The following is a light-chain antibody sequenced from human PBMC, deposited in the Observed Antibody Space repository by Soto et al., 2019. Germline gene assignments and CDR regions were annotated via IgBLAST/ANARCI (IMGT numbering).Light chain of an antibody. CDR2: DVS. CDR1: SSDVGGYNY. CDR3: SSYTSSSTWV. V-gene: IGLV2-14*01. J-gene: IGLJ3*02. Sequence: QAVVTQPASVSGSPGQSITISCTGTSSDVGGYNYVSWYQQHPGKAPKLMSYDVSNRPSGVSNRFSGSKSGNTASLTISGLQAEDEAEYYCSSYTSSSTWVFGGGTKLTVL.